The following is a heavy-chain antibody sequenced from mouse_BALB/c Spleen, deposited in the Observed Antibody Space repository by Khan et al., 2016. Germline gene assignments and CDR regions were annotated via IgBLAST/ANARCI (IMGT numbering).Heavy chain of an antibody. Sequence: QIQLVQSGAELVRPGVSVKISCKGSGYTFTDYAMHWVKQSHAKSLEWIGVISTYYGDASYNQKFKGKATMTVDKSSSTAYMELARLTSEDSAIYYCAREGLNYDYAMDYWGQGTSVTVSS. CDR2: ISTYYGDA. V-gene: IGHV1S137*01. D-gene: IGHD2-1*01. CDR1: GYTFTDYA. CDR3: AREGLNYDYAMDY. J-gene: IGHJ4*01.